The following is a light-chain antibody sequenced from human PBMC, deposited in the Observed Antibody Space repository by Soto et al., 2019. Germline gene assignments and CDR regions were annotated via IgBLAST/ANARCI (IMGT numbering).Light chain of an antibody. Sequence: EIVLTQSPGTLSLSPGERATLSCRASQSVSSSYLAWYQQKPGQAPRLLIYGASSRHTGIPDRFSGSGSGTDFTLTISRLEPEDFAVYYCQHYGSPPLTFGQGTKLEIK. J-gene: IGKJ1*01. CDR2: GAS. V-gene: IGKV3-20*01. CDR3: QHYGSPPLT. CDR1: QSVSSSY.